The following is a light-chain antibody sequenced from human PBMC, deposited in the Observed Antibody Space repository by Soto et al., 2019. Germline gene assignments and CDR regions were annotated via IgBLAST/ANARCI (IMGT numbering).Light chain of an antibody. Sequence: DIQLTQSPSFLSASLGDRVTITCRASQSISSWLAWYQQKPGKAPKLLIYDASSLESGVPSRFSGSGSGTEFTLTISSLQPDDFATYYCQQYNSYLWTFGQGTKVDIK. CDR3: QQYNSYLWT. CDR1: QSISSW. CDR2: DAS. J-gene: IGKJ1*01. V-gene: IGKV1-5*01.